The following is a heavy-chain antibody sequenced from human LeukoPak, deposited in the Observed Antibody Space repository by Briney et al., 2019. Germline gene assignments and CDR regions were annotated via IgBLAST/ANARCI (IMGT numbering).Heavy chain of an antibody. CDR1: GFTFSDYY. V-gene: IGHV3-11*01. Sequence: PGGSLRLSCAASGFTFSDYYMSWIRQAPGKGLEWVSYISNSGSTIYYADSVKGRFFISRDNAKNSLYLLMNSLRAEDTAVYYCARAPKFRLVGVPKGPFDPWGQGTLVTVSS. CDR2: ISNSGSTI. J-gene: IGHJ5*02. D-gene: IGHD1-26*01. CDR3: ARAPKFRLVGVPKGPFDP.